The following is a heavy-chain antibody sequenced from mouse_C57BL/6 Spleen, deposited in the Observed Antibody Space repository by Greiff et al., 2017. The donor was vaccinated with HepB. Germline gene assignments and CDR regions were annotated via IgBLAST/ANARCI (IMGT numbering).Heavy chain of an antibody. CDR3: TTYYSNYVYAMDY. D-gene: IGHD2-5*01. J-gene: IGHJ4*01. V-gene: IGHV1-58*01. CDR1: GYTFTSYG. Sequence: VHVKQSGAELVRPGSSVKMSCKTSGYTFTSYGINWVKQRPGQGLEWIGYIYIGNGYTEYNEKFKGKATLTSDTSSSTAYMQLSSLTSEDSAIYFCTTYYSNYVYAMDYWGQGTSVTVSS. CDR2: IYIGNGYT.